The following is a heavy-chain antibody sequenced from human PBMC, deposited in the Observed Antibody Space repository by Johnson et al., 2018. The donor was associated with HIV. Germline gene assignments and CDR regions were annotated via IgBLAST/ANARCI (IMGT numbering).Heavy chain of an antibody. CDR2: ISSDGSTK. Sequence: QVQLVESGGGVVQPGRSLRLSCAASGFTFSNYAMHWVRQAPGKGLEWVAVISSDGSTKYYGDSLEGRVTISRDNSKKTLYLQMNSLIAEDTAVYYCAKDEGSGYSYDAFYIWGQGTMVTVSS. CDR1: GFTFSNYA. J-gene: IGHJ3*02. V-gene: IGHV3-30*04. D-gene: IGHD3-3*01. CDR3: AKDEGSGYSYDAFYI.